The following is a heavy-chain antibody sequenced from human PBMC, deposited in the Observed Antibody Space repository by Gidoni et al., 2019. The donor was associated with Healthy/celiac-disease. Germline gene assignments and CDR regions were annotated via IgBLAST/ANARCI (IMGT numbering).Heavy chain of an antibody. CDR1: GGSVSRGSYY. CDR2: IYYSGST. J-gene: IGHJ4*02. Sequence: QVQLQESGPGLVKPSETLSLTCTVSGGSVSRGSYYWSWIRQPPGKGLEWIGYIYYSGSTNYNPSLKSRVTISVDTSKNQFSLKLSSVTAADTAVYYCARVSPGYSGYDLDYWGQGTLVTVSS. D-gene: IGHD5-12*01. CDR3: ARVSPGYSGYDLDY. V-gene: IGHV4-61*01.